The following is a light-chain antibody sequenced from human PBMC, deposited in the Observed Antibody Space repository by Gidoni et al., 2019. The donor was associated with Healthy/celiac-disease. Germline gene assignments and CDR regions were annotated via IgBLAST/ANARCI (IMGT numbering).Light chain of an antibody. J-gene: IGLJ3*02. V-gene: IGLV3-25*03. CDR3: QSADSSGTYGV. CDR1: AVPKQS. Sequence: SYELTQPPSVSVSPGKTARTTCAGDAVPKQSAYWYQQKPGQAPVLVIYKDSERPSGIPERFSGSSSGTTVTLTSSGVQAEDEADYYCQSADSSGTYGVFGGGTKLTVL. CDR2: KDS.